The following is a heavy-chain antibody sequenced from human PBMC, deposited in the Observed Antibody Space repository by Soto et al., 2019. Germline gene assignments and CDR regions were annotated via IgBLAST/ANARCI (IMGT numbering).Heavy chain of an antibody. CDR3: ARAGEDSSSSYYFDY. Sequence: GGSLRLSCAASGFTFSSYEMNWVRQAPGKGLEWVSYISSSGSTIYYADSVKGRFTISRDNAKNSLYLQMNSLRAEDTAVYYCARAGEDSSSSYYFDYWGQGTLVTVSS. D-gene: IGHD6-6*01. CDR1: GFTFSSYE. CDR2: ISSSGSTI. J-gene: IGHJ4*02. V-gene: IGHV3-48*03.